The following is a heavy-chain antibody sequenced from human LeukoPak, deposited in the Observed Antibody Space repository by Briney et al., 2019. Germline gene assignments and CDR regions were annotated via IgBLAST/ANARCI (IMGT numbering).Heavy chain of an antibody. D-gene: IGHD3-22*01. CDR3: ARGSLAMIVMVVNGDNWFDP. V-gene: IGHV4-34*01. CDR2: INHSGST. CDR1: GGSFSGYY. Sequence: SETLSLTCAVYGGSFSGYYWSWIRQPPGKGLEWIGEINHSGSTNYNPSLKSRVTISVDTSKNQFSLKLSSVTAADTAVYYCARGSLAMIVMVVNGDNWFDPWGQGTLVTVSS. J-gene: IGHJ5*02.